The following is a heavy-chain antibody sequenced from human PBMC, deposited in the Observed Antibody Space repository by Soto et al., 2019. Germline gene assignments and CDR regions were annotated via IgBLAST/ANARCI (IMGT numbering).Heavy chain of an antibody. J-gene: IGHJ4*02. CDR2: ISSSGGST. V-gene: IGHV3-23*01. CDR3: AKGWGDY. Sequence: EVQLLESGGGLVQPGGSLRLSCAASGFTFSRYTMSWVRQGPGKGLEWVSGISSSGGSTVYADSVKGRFTISRDNFKNTLYLQMNSLRAEDTAVYYCAKGWGDYWGQGTTVTVSS. D-gene: IGHD7-27*01. CDR1: GFTFSRYT.